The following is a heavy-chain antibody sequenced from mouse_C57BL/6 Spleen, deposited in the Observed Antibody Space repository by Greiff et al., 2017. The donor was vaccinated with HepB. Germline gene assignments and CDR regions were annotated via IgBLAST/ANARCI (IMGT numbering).Heavy chain of an antibody. V-gene: IGHV1-26*01. J-gene: IGHJ4*01. CDR3: ARSPYYDYEGGMDY. Sequence: EVQLQQSGPELVKPGASVKISCKASGYTFTDYYMNWVKQSHGKSLEWIGDINPNNGGTSYNQKFKGKATLTVDKSSSTAYMELRSLTSEDSAVYYCARSPYYDYEGGMDYWGQGTSVTVSS. CDR2: INPNNGGT. D-gene: IGHD2-4*01. CDR1: GYTFTDYY.